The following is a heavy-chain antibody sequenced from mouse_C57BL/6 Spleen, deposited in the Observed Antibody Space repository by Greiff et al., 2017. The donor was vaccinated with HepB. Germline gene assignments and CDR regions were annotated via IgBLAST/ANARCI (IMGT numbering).Heavy chain of an antibody. Sequence: VQLQQSGAELVKPGASVKLSCTASGFNIKDYYMHWVKQRTEQGLEWIGRIEPEDDETKYAPKFQGKATITADTSSNTAYLQLSSLTSEDTAVYYCATRENYYGSSYSQYFDVWGTGTTVTVSS. CDR3: ATRENYYGSSYSQYFDV. V-gene: IGHV14-2*01. CDR1: GFNIKDYY. J-gene: IGHJ1*03. D-gene: IGHD1-1*01. CDR2: IEPEDDET.